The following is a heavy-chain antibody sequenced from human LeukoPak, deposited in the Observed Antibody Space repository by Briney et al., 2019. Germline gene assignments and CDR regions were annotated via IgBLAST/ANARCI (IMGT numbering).Heavy chain of an antibody. Sequence: PSETLSLTCTVSGGSISRYYWSWIRQPAGKGLEWFGYIYDSGTTNYNPSLKSRVTISVDTSKNQFSLKLSSVTAADTAVYFCARVSWFPGTSYYYMDVWGKGTTVTVSS. CDR2: IYDSGTT. D-gene: IGHD1-1*01. CDR3: ARVSWFPGTSYYYMDV. J-gene: IGHJ6*03. V-gene: IGHV4-59*01. CDR1: GGSISRYY.